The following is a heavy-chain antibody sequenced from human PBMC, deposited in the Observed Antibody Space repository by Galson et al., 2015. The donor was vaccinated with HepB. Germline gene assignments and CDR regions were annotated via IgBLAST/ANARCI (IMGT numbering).Heavy chain of an antibody. J-gene: IGHJ6*02. CDR3: ARGGYCSSTSCPKSRYYYYYYGMDV. CDR1: GGSFSDYY. CDR2: INHSGST. Sequence: TLSLTCAVYGGSFSDYYWSWIRQPPGKGLEWIGEINHSGSTNYNPSLKSRVTISVDTSKNQFSLKLSSVTAADTAVYYCARGGYCSSTSCPKSRYYYYYYGMDVWGQGTTVTVSS. V-gene: IGHV4-34*01. D-gene: IGHD2-2*01.